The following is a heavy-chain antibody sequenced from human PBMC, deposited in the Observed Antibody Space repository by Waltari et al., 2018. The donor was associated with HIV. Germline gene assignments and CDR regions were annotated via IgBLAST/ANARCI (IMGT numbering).Heavy chain of an antibody. CDR2: IYYSWST. Sequence: QLQLQESGPGLVKPSETLSLTCTVSGGSISSSSYYWGWIRQPPGKGLGWIGRIYYSWSTYYNPSLKSRVTISVDTSKNQFSLKLSSVTAADTAVYYCASFRAAAFDYWGQGTLVTVSS. CDR1: GGSISSSSYY. J-gene: IGHJ4*02. V-gene: IGHV4-39*01. D-gene: IGHD6-13*01. CDR3: ASFRAAAFDY.